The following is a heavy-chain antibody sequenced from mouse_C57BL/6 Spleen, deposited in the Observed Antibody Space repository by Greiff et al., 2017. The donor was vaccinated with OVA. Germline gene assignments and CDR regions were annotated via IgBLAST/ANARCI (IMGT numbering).Heavy chain of an antibody. V-gene: IGHV1-15*01. D-gene: IGHD2-12*01. J-gene: IGHJ3*01. Sequence: QVQLKQSGAELVRPGASVTLSCKASGYTFTDYEMHWVKQTPVHGLEWIGAIDPETGGTAYNQKFKGKAILTADKSSSTAYMELRSLTSEDSAVYYGTRSSYSPWFAYWGQGTLVTVSA. CDR1: GYTFTDYE. CDR2: IDPETGGT. CDR3: TRSSYSPWFAY.